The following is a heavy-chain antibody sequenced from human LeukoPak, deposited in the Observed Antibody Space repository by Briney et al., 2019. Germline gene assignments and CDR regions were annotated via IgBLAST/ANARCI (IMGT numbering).Heavy chain of an antibody. CDR1: GGSISSYY. CDR3: ARDVKAAAGPTRAYYYYYYGMDV. CDR2: IYTSGST. V-gene: IGHV4-4*07. D-gene: IGHD6-13*01. Sequence: SETLSLTCTVSGGSISSYYWSWIRQPAGKGLEWIGRIYTSGSTNYNPSLKSRVTMSVDTSKNQYSLKLSSVTAADTAVYYCARDVKAAAGPTRAYYYYYYGMDVWGQGTTVTVSS. J-gene: IGHJ6*02.